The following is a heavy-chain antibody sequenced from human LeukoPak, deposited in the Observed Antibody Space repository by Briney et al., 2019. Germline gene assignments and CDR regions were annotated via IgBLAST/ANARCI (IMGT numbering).Heavy chain of an antibody. V-gene: IGHV1-2*02. CDR2: INPNSGGT. D-gene: IGHD6-19*01. CDR3: ARESSSGDAFDI. CDR1: GYTFTGFY. Sequence: GASVKVSCKASGYTFTGFYMHWVRQAPGQGLEWMGWINPNSGGTNYAQKFQGRVTMTRDTSISTAYMELSRLRSDDTAVYYCARESSSGDAFDIWGQATMVTVSS. J-gene: IGHJ3*02.